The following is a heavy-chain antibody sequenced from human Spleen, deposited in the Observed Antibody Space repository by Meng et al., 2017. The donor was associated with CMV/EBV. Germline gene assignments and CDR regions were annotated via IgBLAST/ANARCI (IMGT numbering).Heavy chain of an antibody. CDR3: VRSKYDFWSGTPDYHGMDV. D-gene: IGHD3-3*01. CDR1: GFNFDDYA. CDR2: VSWNSGGI. Sequence: GGSLRLSCAASGFNFDDYAMHWVRQPPGKGLEWVSGVSWNSGGIDYADSVKGRFTISRDTSTNTVYLHMNSLKVEDTGVYYCVRSKYDFWSGTPDYHGMDVWGQGTTVTVSS. V-gene: IGHV3-9*01. J-gene: IGHJ6*02.